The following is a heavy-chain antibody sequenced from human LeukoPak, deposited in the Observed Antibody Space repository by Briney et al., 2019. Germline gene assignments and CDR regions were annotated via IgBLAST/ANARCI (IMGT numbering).Heavy chain of an antibody. J-gene: IGHJ6*02. CDR1: GFTFSSYA. CDR2: ISYDGSNK. Sequence: GRSLRLSCAASGFTFSSYAMHWVRQAPGKGLEWVAVISYDGSNKYYADSVKGRFTISRDNSKNTLYLQMNSLRAEDTAVYYCARATLYYYGMDVWGQGTTVTVSS. V-gene: IGHV3-30-3*01. CDR3: ARATLYYYGMDV.